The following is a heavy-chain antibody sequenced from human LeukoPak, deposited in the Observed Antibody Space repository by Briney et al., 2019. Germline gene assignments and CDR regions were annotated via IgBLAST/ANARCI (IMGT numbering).Heavy chain of an antibody. Sequence: GGSLRLSCAASGFTFSNYAMTWVRQAPGKGLEWVAVISYDGSNKYYADSVKGRFTISRDNSKNTLYLQMNSLRAEDTAVYYCARDRDYAVDYFDYWGQGTLVTVSS. CDR1: GFTFSNYA. CDR3: ARDRDYAVDYFDY. J-gene: IGHJ4*02. D-gene: IGHD3-16*01. CDR2: ISYDGSNK. V-gene: IGHV3-30-3*01.